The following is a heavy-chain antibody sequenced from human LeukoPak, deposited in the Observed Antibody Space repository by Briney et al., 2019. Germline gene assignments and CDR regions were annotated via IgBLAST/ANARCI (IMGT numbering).Heavy chain of an antibody. D-gene: IGHD6-19*01. J-gene: IGHJ4*02. CDR3: ARVAAVAGTVIDY. CDR2: IKQDGSEK. V-gene: IGHV3-7*01. CDR1: GFTFSSYS. Sequence: GGSLRLSCAASGFTFSSYSMNWVRQAPGKGLEWVANIKQDGSEKYYVDSVKGRFTISRDNAKNSLNLQMNSLRAEDTAVYYCARVAAVAGTVIDYWGQGTLVTVSS.